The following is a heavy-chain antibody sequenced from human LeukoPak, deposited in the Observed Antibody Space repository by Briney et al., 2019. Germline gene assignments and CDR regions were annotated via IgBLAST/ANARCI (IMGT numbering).Heavy chain of an antibody. V-gene: IGHV1-2*02. CDR3: ARADIVVVPAAILGPWFDP. CDR1: GYTFTGYY. CDR2: INPNSGGT. J-gene: IGHJ5*02. Sequence: ASVKVSCKASGYTFTGYYMHWVRQAPGQGLEWMGWINPNSGGTNYAQKFQGRVTTTRDTSISTAYMELSRLRSDDTAVYYCARADIVVVPAAILGPWFDPWGQGTLVTVSS. D-gene: IGHD2-2*02.